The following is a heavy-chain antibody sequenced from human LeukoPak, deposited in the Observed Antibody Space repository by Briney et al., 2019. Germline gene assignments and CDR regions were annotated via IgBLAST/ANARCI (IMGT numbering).Heavy chain of an antibody. Sequence: PGGSLRLSCAASGFTFSDYYMSWIRQASGKGLEWVSYISSSSSYTNYADSVKGRFTISRDNAKNSLYLQMNSLRAEDTAVYYCARDPTGTTAWFDPWGQGTLVTVSS. D-gene: IGHD1-1*01. CDR1: GFTFSDYY. V-gene: IGHV3-11*06. CDR2: ISSSSSYT. J-gene: IGHJ5*02. CDR3: ARDPTGTTAWFDP.